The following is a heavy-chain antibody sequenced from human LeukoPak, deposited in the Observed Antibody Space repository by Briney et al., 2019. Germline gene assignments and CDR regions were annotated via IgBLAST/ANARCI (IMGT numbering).Heavy chain of an antibody. D-gene: IGHD6-13*01. V-gene: IGHV3-30*04. J-gene: IGHJ4*02. CDR1: GFTFSSYA. CDR2: ISYDGSNK. CDR3: ARVAAGD. Sequence: GGSLRLSCAASGFTFSSYAMHWVRQAPGKGLEWVAVISYDGSNKYYADSVKGRFTISRDNSKNTLYLQMNSLRAEDTAVYYCARVAAGDWGQGTLVTVSS.